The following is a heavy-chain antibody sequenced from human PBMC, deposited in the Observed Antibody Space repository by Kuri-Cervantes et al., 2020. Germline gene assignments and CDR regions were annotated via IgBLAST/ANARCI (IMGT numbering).Heavy chain of an antibody. CDR1: GFTFSDYY. CDR3: AKEEGNYDFWSGYLKLGVYWYFDL. V-gene: IGHV3-11*04. J-gene: IGHJ2*01. CDR2: ISSSGSTI. D-gene: IGHD3-3*01. Sequence: GESLKISCAASGFTFSDYYMSWIRQAPGKGLEWVSYISSSGSTIYYADSVKGRFTISRDNSKNTLYLQMNSLRAEDTAVYYCAKEEGNYDFWSGYLKLGVYWYFDLWGRGTLVTVSS.